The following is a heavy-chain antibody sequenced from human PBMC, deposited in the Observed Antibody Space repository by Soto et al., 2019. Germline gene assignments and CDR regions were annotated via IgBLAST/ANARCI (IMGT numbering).Heavy chain of an antibody. Sequence: GGSLRLSCAASGFTFSSYSMNWVRQAPGKGLEWVSYISSSSSTIYYADSVKGRFTISRDNAKNSLYLQMNSLRAEDTAVYYCARGSYYDFWSGPQYFDYWGQGTLVTVSS. CDR3: ARGSYYDFWSGPQYFDY. CDR2: ISSSSSTI. D-gene: IGHD3-3*01. V-gene: IGHV3-48*01. J-gene: IGHJ4*02. CDR1: GFTFSSYS.